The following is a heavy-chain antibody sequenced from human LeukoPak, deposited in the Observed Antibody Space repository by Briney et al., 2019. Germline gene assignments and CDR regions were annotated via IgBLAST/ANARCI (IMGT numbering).Heavy chain of an antibody. CDR3: ARWSN. V-gene: IGHV3-7*01. J-gene: IGHJ4*02. Sequence: PGGSLRLSCAASGFAFSTYWVSWVRQAPGKGPEWVANINQDGSEKYYVDSVKGRFTISRDNAQNSLYLQMNGLRAEDTAVYYCARWSNWGQGTLVTVSS. CDR1: GFAFSTYW. CDR2: INQDGSEK. D-gene: IGHD3-3*01.